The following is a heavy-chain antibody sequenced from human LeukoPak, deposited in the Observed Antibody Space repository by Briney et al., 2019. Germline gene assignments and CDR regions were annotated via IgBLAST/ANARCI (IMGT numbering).Heavy chain of an antibody. CDR3: ARVDPMVRGVIGL. D-gene: IGHD3-10*01. CDR2: IYTSGST. Sequence: PSETLSLTCTVSGSSVSNHWWIWIRQPAGKGLEWIGRIYTSGSTNYNPSLKSRVTMSVDTSKNQFSLKLSSVTAADTAVYYCARVDPMVRGVIGLWGQGTLVTVSS. J-gene: IGHJ4*02. V-gene: IGHV4-4*07. CDR1: GSSVSNHW.